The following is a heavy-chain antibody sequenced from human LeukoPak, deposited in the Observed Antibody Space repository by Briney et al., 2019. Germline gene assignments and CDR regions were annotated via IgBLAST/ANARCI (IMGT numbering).Heavy chain of an antibody. CDR2: ISGSGGRP. Sequence: HPGGSLRLSCAASGFTLSSYGMRWVRQAPGQGLKGGSAISGSGGRPYYADSVKGRFTIARDNSKTTLYLQMNSLRAEDTAVYYCAKLGKSGSSYYFDYWGQGTLVTVSS. D-gene: IGHD1-26*01. V-gene: IGHV3-23*01. CDR1: GFTLSSYG. J-gene: IGHJ4*02. CDR3: AKLGKSGSSYYFDY.